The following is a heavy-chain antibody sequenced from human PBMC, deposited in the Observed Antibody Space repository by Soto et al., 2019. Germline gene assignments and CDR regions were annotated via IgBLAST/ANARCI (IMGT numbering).Heavy chain of an antibody. Sequence: ASVKVSCKASGYTFTSYGISWVRQAPGQGLEWMGWISAYNGNTNYAQKLQGRVTMTTDTSTSTACMELRSLRSDDTAVYYCARDNSGSWDAFDIWGQGTMVTVSS. CDR1: GYTFTSYG. J-gene: IGHJ3*02. V-gene: IGHV1-18*01. CDR3: ARDNSGSWDAFDI. CDR2: ISAYNGNT. D-gene: IGHD2-15*01.